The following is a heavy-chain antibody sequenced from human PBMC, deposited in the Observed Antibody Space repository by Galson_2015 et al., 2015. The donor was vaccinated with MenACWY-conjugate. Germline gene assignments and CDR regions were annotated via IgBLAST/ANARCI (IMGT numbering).Heavy chain of an antibody. CDR2: ISLSGSTV. D-gene: IGHD3-16*01. CDR3: ARRQRIITYAVDGGVDGMDV. J-gene: IGHJ6*02. V-gene: IGHV3-48*02. CDR1: GFNLNFYA. Sequence: SLRLSCAASGFNLNFYALNWVRQAPGRGLEWVSFISLSGSTVHYADSVKGRFTISRDHAKKSLYLQMNSLRDEDTAVYFCARRQRIITYAVDGGVDGMDVWGQGATAIVSS.